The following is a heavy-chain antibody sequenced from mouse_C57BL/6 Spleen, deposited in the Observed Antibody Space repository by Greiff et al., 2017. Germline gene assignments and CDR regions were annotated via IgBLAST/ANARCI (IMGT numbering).Heavy chain of an antibody. Sequence: EVKLVESGPGLVKPSQSLSLTCSVTGYSITRGYYWNWIRQFPGNKLAWMGYISYNGSNNYNPSLKNRISFTRETSKNQIFLKLNSVTTEDTATDCCARGGRQFRLPSGFAYWGQGTLVTVSA. V-gene: IGHV3-6*01. CDR1: GYSITRGYY. CDR2: ISYNGSN. D-gene: IGHD3-2*02. J-gene: IGHJ3*01. CDR3: ARGGRQFRLPSGFAY.